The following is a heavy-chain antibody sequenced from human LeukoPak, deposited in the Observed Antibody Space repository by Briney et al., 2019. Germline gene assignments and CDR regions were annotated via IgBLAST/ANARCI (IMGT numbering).Heavy chain of an antibody. CDR1: GGSFSGYY. J-gene: IGHJ3*02. CDR3: ARGGYCSSTSCYLAPLDI. CDR2: INHSGST. D-gene: IGHD2-2*01. V-gene: IGHV4-34*01. Sequence: KSSETLSLTCAVYGGSFSGYYWSWIRQPPGKGLEWIGEINHSGSTNYNPSLKSRVTISVDTSKNQFSLKLSSVTAADTAVYYCARGGYCSSTSCYLAPLDIWGQGTMVTVSS.